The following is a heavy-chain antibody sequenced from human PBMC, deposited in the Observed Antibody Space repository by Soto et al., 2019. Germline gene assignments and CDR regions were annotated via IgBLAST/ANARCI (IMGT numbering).Heavy chain of an antibody. V-gene: IGHV3-33*01. D-gene: IGHD6-19*01. J-gene: IGHJ4*01. CDR1: GFFLRDFG. Sequence: GGSLRLSCVASGFFLRDFGMHWVRQAPGKGLEWVSAIWYDGSNTYQGESVKGRFTMSRDISKTTLYLQMDSLRPADTAVYYWAIAMAAQPTHLDYLGHVNMITISS. CDR2: IWYDGSNT. CDR3: AIAMAAQPTHLDY.